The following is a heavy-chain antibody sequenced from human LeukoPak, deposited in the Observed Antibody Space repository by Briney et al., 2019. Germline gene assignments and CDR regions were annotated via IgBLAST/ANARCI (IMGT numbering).Heavy chain of an antibody. D-gene: IGHD2-2*02. CDR2: IISIFGTA. Sequence: SVKVSCMASGGTFSSYAISWLRQAPGQGVEWMGGIISIFGTANYAQKFQGRVTITADESTSTAYMELSSLRSEDTAVYYCANRGLYCPDSSCYSSYFEYCGQGTLVTVSS. CDR3: ANRGLYCPDSSCYSSYFEY. V-gene: IGHV1-69*13. J-gene: IGHJ4*02. CDR1: GGTFSSYA.